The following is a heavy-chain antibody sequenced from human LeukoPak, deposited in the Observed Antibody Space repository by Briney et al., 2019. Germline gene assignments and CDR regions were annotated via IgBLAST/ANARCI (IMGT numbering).Heavy chain of an antibody. J-gene: IGHJ4*02. CDR1: GFTFSTYS. V-gene: IGHV3-21*01. CDR2: ISTSSTYI. Sequence: PGGFLRLSCAASGFTFSTYSMNWVRQAPGKGLEWVSSISTSSTYIYYADSVKGRFTISRDNAKNSLYLQMNSLRAEDTAVYYCAASAPRDYWGQGTLVTVSS. CDR3: AASAPRDY.